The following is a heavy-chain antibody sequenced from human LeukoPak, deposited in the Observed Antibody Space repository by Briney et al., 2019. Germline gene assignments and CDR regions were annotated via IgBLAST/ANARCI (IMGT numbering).Heavy chain of an antibody. CDR1: GFTFDDYA. V-gene: IGHV3-9*01. CDR3: AALGY. CDR2: ISWNSGSI. J-gene: IGHJ4*02. Sequence: GRSLRLSCAASGFTFDDYAMHWVRQAPGKGLEWVSGISWNSGSIGYADSVKGRFTISRDNAKNSLYLQMNSLRAEDTALYYCAALGYWGQGTLVTVSS. D-gene: IGHD7-27*01.